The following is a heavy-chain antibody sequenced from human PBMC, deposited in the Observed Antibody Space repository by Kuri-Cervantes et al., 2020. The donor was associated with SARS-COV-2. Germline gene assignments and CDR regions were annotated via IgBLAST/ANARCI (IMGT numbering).Heavy chain of an antibody. Sequence: ASVKVSCKASGYTFTTYGISWVRQAPGRGLEWMGWISAYNGNTNYAQKLQGRVTMTTDTSTSTAYMELRSLRSDDTAVYYCARAQTVLNWFDPWGQGTLVTVSS. J-gene: IGHJ5*02. V-gene: IGHV1-18*01. CDR3: ARAQTVLNWFDP. D-gene: IGHD1-14*01. CDR1: GYTFTTYG. CDR2: ISAYNGNT.